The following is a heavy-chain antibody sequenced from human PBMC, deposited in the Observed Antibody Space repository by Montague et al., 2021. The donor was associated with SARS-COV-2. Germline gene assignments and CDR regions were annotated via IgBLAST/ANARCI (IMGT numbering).Heavy chain of an antibody. V-gene: IGHV5-51*03. CDR2: IYPGDSDT. CDR1: GYSFTSYW. D-gene: IGHD6-13*01. J-gene: IGHJ6*02. Sequence: SGAEVKKPGESLKISCKGSGYSFTSYWIGWVRQMPGKGLEWMGIIYPGDSDTRYSPSFQGQVTISADKSISTAYLQWSSLEASDTAMYYCARRVVAAAGSYYYYGMDVWGQGTTVTVSS. CDR3: ARRVVAAAGSYYYYGMDV.